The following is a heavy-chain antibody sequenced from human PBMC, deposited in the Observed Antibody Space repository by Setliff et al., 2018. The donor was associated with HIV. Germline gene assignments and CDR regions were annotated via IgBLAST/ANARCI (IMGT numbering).Heavy chain of an antibody. CDR1: GGSLISGGYY. Sequence: PSETLSLTCSVSGGSLISGGYYWSWIRQHPGKGLEWIGYVYYTGKTYYNPSLESRISMSVDTSKNQFSLKLTSVTAADTAIYYRARDLTSNSNCFEPWGQGTQVTVS. V-gene: IGHV4-31*03. D-gene: IGHD4-4*01. J-gene: IGHJ5*02. CDR2: VYYTGKT. CDR3: ARDLTSNSNCFEP.